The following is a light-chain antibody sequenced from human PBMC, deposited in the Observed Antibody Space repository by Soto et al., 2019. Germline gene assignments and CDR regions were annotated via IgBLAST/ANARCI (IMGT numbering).Light chain of an antibody. CDR2: AAS. CDR1: QTISNW. V-gene: IGKV1-5*01. CDR3: QQYNTNSRYT. Sequence: DIQMTPSPSTLSASVVDRVTITCRASQTISNWLAWYQQKPGKAPKLLIYAASTLESGVTSNFSGSGSGTEFTLTINSLQPGDYATYYCQQYNTNSRYTFGQGTRLEIK. J-gene: IGKJ5*01.